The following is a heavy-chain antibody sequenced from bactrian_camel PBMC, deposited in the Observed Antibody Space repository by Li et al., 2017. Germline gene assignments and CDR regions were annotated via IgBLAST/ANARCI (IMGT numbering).Heavy chain of an antibody. D-gene: IGHD6*01. J-gene: IGHJ6*01. CDR1: TAYYSDLC. CDR2: IRTVRGTT. CDR3: AKSGGNSWFTFGS. V-gene: IGHV3S1*01. Sequence: VQLVESGGGLVQPGESLRLSCAASTAYYSDLCIAWFRQPQGKEREGVAVIRTVRGTTYYANSVKGRFTVSQDNAKNTLYLQLNSLKTDDVAMYYCAKSGGNSWFTFGSWGQGTQVTVS.